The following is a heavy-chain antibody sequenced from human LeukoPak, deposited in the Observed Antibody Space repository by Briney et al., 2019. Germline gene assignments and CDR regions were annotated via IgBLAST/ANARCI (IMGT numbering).Heavy chain of an antibody. CDR3: ARWDTRPYYGMDV. CDR1: GFTFSSYA. Sequence: GGSLRLSCAASGFTFSSYAMSWVRQAPGKGLEWVSAISGSGGSTYYADSVKGRFTISRDNSKNTLYLQMNSLRAEDTAVYYCARWDTRPYYGMDVWGQGTTVTVFS. J-gene: IGHJ6*02. V-gene: IGHV3-23*01. D-gene: IGHD1-26*01. CDR2: ISGSGGST.